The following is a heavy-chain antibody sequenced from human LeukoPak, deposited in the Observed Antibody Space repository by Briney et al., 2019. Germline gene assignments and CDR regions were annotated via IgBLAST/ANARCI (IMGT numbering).Heavy chain of an antibody. CDR2: MRPNSGEI. CDR3: ARGYCSGGGCYTAEYLPH. D-gene: IGHD2-15*01. Sequence: EASVKVSSKASGYTFTNFEINWVRQVAGQGLEWMGWMRPNSGEIVNVQKFQGRVTMTRDISTSTAYMELTGLRSDDTAVYFCARGYCSGGGCYTAEYLPHWGQGTLVTVSS. J-gene: IGHJ1*01. V-gene: IGHV1-8*02. CDR1: GYTFTNFE.